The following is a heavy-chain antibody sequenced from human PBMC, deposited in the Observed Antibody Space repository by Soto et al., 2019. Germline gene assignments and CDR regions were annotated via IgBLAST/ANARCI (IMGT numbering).Heavy chain of an antibody. CDR1: GFNFTSYW. CDR3: ARPFSSSWGGVGMDV. D-gene: IGHD6-13*01. V-gene: IGHV5-51*01. Sequence: PGESLKISCKGVGFNFTSYWIGWVRQMPGKGLEWMAIIYPADSDTRYSPSFQGQVTISADKSISTAYLQWSSLKASDTAVYYCARPFSSSWGGVGMDVWGQGTTVTVSS. J-gene: IGHJ6*02. CDR2: IYPADSDT.